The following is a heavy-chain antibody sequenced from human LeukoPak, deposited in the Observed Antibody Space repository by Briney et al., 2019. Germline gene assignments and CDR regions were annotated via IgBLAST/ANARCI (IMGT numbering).Heavy chain of an antibody. V-gene: IGHV3-74*01. Sequence: GGSLRLSCAASGFTFSSYWMHWVRQAPGKGLMWVSRINSDGSRTTYADSVRGRFTISRDNAKSTLYLQMNSLRAEDTAVYYCARVRDDYTYFDCWGQGTLATVSS. CDR1: GFTFSSYW. CDR2: INSDGSRT. D-gene: IGHD4-11*01. CDR3: ARVRDDYTYFDC. J-gene: IGHJ4*02.